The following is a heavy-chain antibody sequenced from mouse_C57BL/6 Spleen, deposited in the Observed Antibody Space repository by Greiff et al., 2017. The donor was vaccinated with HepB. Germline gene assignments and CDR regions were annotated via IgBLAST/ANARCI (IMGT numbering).Heavy chain of an antibody. Sequence: QVQLKQSGAELVKPGASVKMSCKASGYTFTSYWITWVKQRPGQGLEWIGDIYPGSGSTNYNEKFKSKATLTVDTSSSTAYMQLSSLTSEDSAVYDCARSNNWDEGAMDYWGQGTSVTVSS. J-gene: IGHJ4*01. D-gene: IGHD4-1*01. CDR3: ARSNNWDEGAMDY. CDR1: GYTFTSYW. V-gene: IGHV1-55*01. CDR2: IYPGSGST.